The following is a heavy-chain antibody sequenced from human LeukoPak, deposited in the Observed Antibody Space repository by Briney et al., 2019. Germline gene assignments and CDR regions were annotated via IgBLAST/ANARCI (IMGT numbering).Heavy chain of an antibody. CDR2: INPVASIT. J-gene: IGHJ4*02. Sequence: GGSLRLSCAASGFTFSSHWFHWIRQAPGKGLVWVSRINPVASITNYADSVKGRFTVSRDNAMNTLYLQMNSLRAEDTAVYYCARDLTGSQEYSGQGTLVPVSS. V-gene: IGHV3-74*01. CDR1: GFTFSSHW. D-gene: IGHD3-9*01. CDR3: ARDLTGSQEY.